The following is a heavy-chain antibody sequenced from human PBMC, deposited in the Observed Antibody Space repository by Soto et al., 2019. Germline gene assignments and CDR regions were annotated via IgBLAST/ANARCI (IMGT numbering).Heavy chain of an antibody. D-gene: IGHD6-19*01. CDR1: GGSISSSSYF. CDR2: MYYSGST. J-gene: IGHJ6*02. Sequence: SETLSLTCTVSGGSISSSSYFWGWIRQPPGKGLEWIGSMYYSGSTYYNPSLKSRVTISVDTSKNQFSLKLSSVTAADTAVYYCARGRRSSGWPRTYYYYGMDVWGQGTTVTVSS. CDR3: ARGRRSSGWPRTYYYYGMDV. V-gene: IGHV4-39*07.